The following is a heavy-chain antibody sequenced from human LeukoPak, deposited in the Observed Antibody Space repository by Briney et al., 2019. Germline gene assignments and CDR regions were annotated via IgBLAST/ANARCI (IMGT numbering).Heavy chain of an antibody. Sequence: PSQTLSLTCTVSGDSINNGSYYWTWIRQPAGKSLEWIGRVYSRGSPNYNSSLKSRVTISIDTSKNQISLRLTSVTATDTAMYYCARQTGSGLFTLPGGQGTLVTVSS. J-gene: IGHJ4*02. CDR1: GDSINNGSYY. V-gene: IGHV4-61*02. CDR2: VYSRGSP. CDR3: ARQTGSGLFTLP. D-gene: IGHD3/OR15-3a*01.